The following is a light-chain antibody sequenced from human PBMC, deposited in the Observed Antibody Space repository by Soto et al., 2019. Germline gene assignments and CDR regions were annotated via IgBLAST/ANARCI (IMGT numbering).Light chain of an antibody. Sequence: LAQPASVSGSPGQSITISCSGTSSNVGGYNYVSWYQQHPGKAPKLMIYEVSNRPSGVSNRFSGSKSGNTASLTISGLQAEDEADYYCSSYTSSDTLFVFGTGTKVTVL. CDR2: EVS. CDR1: SSNVGGYNY. V-gene: IGLV2-14*01. J-gene: IGLJ1*01. CDR3: SSYTSSDTLFV.